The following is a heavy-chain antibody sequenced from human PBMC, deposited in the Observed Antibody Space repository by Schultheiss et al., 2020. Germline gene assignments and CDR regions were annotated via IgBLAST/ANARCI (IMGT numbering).Heavy chain of an antibody. D-gene: IGHD3-10*01. CDR3: AKGSMVRGADWFDP. CDR1: GFAFRSYT. V-gene: IGHV3-23*01. CDR2: ISISGHST. Sequence: GGSLRLSCAVSGFAFRSYTMTWVRQAPGKGLEWVSSISISGHSTYYADSVKGRFTISRDNSKNTVHLHTNSLRVDDTAVYYCAKGSMVRGADWFDPWGQGTLVTVSS. J-gene: IGHJ5*02.